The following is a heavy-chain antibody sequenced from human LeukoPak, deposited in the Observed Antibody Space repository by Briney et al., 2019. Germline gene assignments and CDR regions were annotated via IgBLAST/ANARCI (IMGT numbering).Heavy chain of an antibody. J-gene: IGHJ4*02. CDR3: ARSQYGGYYDMFDY. V-gene: IGHV3-30*03. Sequence: PGGSLRLSCAASGFTFSSYWMHWVRQTPGKGLEWVAVISYDGSDQYYTDFVKGRFILSRDNSNHTVYLQMNSLRPEDTAVYYCARSQYGGYYDMFDYWGQGSLVTVSS. CDR2: ISYDGSDQ. CDR1: GFTFSSYW. D-gene: IGHD4-17*01.